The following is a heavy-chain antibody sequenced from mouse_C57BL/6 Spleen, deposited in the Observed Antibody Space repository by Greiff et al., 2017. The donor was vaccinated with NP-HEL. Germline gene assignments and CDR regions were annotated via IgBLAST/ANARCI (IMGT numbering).Heavy chain of an antibody. D-gene: IGHD2-5*01. CDR3: ARLGSNYDWFAY. Sequence: QVQLQQPGAELVRPGSSVKLSCKASGYTFTSYWMHWVKQRPIQGLEWIGNIDPSDSETHYNQKFKDKATLTVDKSSSTAYMQLSSLTSEDSAVYYCARLGSNYDWFAYWGQGTLVTVSA. CDR2: IDPSDSET. CDR1: GYTFTSYW. J-gene: IGHJ3*01. V-gene: IGHV1-52*01.